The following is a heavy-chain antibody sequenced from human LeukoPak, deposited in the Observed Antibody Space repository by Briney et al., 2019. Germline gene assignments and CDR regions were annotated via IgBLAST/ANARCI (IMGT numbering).Heavy chain of an antibody. V-gene: IGHV1-69*05. D-gene: IGHD2-2*01. CDR2: IIPIFGTA. CDR3: VVPAANNWFDP. Sequence: SVKVSCKAPGGTFSSHAISWVRQAPGQGLEWMGGIIPIFGTANYAQKFQGRVTITTDESTSTAYMELSSLRSEDTAVYYCVVPAANNWFDPWGQGTLVTVSS. J-gene: IGHJ5*02. CDR1: GGTFSSHA.